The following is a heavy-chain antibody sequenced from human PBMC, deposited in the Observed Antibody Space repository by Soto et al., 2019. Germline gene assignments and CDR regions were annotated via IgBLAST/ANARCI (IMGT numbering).Heavy chain of an antibody. CDR1: GFTVSSNY. D-gene: IGHD3-10*01. J-gene: IGHJ4*02. Sequence: GGSLRLSCAASGFTVSSNYMSWVRQAPGKGLEWVSVIYSGGSTYYADSVKGRFTISRDNSKNTLYLQMNSLRAEDTAVYYCAISAVSHRGLLDYWGQGTLVTVSS. CDR3: AISAVSHRGLLDY. V-gene: IGHV3-66*01. CDR2: IYSGGST.